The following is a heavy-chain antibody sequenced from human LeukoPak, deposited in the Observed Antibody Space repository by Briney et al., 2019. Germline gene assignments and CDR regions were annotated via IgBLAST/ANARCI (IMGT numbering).Heavy chain of an antibody. CDR2: INPNSGGT. D-gene: IGHD6-19*01. V-gene: IGHV1-2*02. Sequence: ASVKVSCKASGYTFTGYYMHWVRQAPGQGLEWMGWINPNSGGTNYAQKFQGRVTMTRDTSISTAYMELSRLRSDDTAVYYCAGGTIPSIAVAGYDYWGQGTLVTVSS. J-gene: IGHJ4*02. CDR3: AGGTIPSIAVAGYDY. CDR1: GYTFTGYY.